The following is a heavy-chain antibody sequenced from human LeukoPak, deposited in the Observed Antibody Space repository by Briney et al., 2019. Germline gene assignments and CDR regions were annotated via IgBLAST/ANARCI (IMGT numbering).Heavy chain of an antibody. V-gene: IGHV4-4*07. CDR3: GRQGYTASHYFFDY. CDR1: SRSIRSYY. Sequence: SETLSLTCTVSSRSIRSYYWGWVRQPPGKGLEWIGRIYTTGTTQYNPSLKSRVTMSVDTSTNQFSLNVRSMTAADTAVYYCGRQGYTASHYFFDYWSQGTLVAVS. CDR2: IYTTGTT. J-gene: IGHJ4*02. D-gene: IGHD2-2*02.